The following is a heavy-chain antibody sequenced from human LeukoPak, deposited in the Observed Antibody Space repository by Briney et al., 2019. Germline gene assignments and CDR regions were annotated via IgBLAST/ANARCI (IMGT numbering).Heavy chain of an antibody. CDR3: ARDQLFPIAALDY. J-gene: IGHJ4*02. CDR2: IWYDGSNK. Sequence: GGSLRLSCAASRFTFSSYGMHWVRQAPGKGLEWVAVIWYDGSNKYYADSVKGRFTISRDNSKNTLYLQMNSLRAEDTAVYYCARDQLFPIAALDYWGQGTLVTVSS. D-gene: IGHD6-6*01. V-gene: IGHV3-33*01. CDR1: RFTFSSYG.